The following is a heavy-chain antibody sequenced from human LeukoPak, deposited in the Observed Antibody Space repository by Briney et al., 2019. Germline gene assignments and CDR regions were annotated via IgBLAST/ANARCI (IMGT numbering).Heavy chain of an antibody. CDR3: ARDRGADGYNVYYYYGMDV. CDR2: ISSSSYI. J-gene: IGHJ6*02. D-gene: IGHD5-24*01. Sequence: GGSLRLSCAASGCTFSSYSMNWVRQAPGKGLEWVSSISSSSYIYYADSVKGRFTISRDDAKNSLYLQMNSLRAEDTAVYYCARDRGADGYNVYYYYGMDVWGQGTTVTVSS. CDR1: GCTFSSYS. V-gene: IGHV3-21*01.